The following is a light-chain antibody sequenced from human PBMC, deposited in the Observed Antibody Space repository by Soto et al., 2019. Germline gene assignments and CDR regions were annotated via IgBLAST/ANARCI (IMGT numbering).Light chain of an antibody. CDR1: QSVSSY. V-gene: IGKV3-11*01. Sequence: EILLTQSSATLSLSPGERATLSCRASQSVSSYLAWYQQKPGQAPRLLIYDASNRATGIPARFSGSGSGTDFTLTISSLEPEDFAVYYCQQRSNWPRTFGQGTKVEIK. CDR3: QQRSNWPRT. J-gene: IGKJ1*01. CDR2: DAS.